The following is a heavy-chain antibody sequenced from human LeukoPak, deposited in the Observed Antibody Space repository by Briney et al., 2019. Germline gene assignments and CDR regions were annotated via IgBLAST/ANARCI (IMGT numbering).Heavy chain of an antibody. CDR1: GGSISSYY. D-gene: IGHD6-19*01. Sequence: SETLSLTCTVSGGSISSYYWSWIRQPPGKGLEWIGYIYYSGSTNYNPSLKSRVTISVDTSKNQFSLKLSSVTAADTAVYYCAREPYSSGFNWFDPWGQGTLVTVSS. V-gene: IGHV4-59*12. J-gene: IGHJ5*02. CDR2: IYYSGST. CDR3: AREPYSSGFNWFDP.